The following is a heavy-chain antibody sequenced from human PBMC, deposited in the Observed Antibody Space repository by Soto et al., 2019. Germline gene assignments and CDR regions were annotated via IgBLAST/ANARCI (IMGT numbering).Heavy chain of an antibody. CDR2: IIPIFGTA. V-gene: IGHV1-69*13. CDR1: GGTFSSYA. D-gene: IGHD6-19*01. J-gene: IGHJ4*02. CDR3: ARYGESSGWYGTDY. Sequence: SVKVSCKASGGTFSSYAISWVRQAPGQGLEWTGGIIPIFGTANYAQKFQGRVTITADESTSTAYMELSSLRSEDTAVYYCARYGESSGWYGTDYWGQGTLVTVST.